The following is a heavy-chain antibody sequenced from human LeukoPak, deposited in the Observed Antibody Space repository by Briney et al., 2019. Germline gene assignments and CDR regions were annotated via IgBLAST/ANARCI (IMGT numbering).Heavy chain of an antibody. CDR2: IYHSGST. CDR1: GDSISSSNW. Sequence: SETLSLTCAVSGDSISSSNWWNWVRQPPGKGLEWIGEIYHSGSTNYNPSLKSRVTISVDKSKNHFSLQLSSVTAADTAVYYCARGKYNWNVAVFDYWGQGTLVTVSS. D-gene: IGHD1-20*01. J-gene: IGHJ4*02. V-gene: IGHV4-4*02. CDR3: ARGKYNWNVAVFDY.